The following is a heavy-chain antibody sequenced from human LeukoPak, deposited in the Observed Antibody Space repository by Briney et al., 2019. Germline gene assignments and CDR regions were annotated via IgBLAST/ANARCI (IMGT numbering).Heavy chain of an antibody. Sequence: SETLSLTCAVYGGSFSGYYWSWIRQPPGKGLEWIGEINHSGSTNYNPSLKSRVTISVDTSKNQFSLKLSSVTAADTAVYYCARAHSKDEYYFDYWGQGTLVTVSS. D-gene: IGHD6-13*01. CDR1: GGSFSGYY. CDR2: INHSGST. J-gene: IGHJ4*02. V-gene: IGHV4-34*01. CDR3: ARAHSKDEYYFDY.